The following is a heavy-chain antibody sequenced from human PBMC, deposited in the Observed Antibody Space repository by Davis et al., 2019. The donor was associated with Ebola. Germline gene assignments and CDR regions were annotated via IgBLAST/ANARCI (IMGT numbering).Heavy chain of an antibody. CDR2: IKADGSAK. CDR1: GFTFSSSW. CDR3: ARWASVGY. J-gene: IGHJ4*02. D-gene: IGHD1-26*01. Sequence: GESLKISCAASGFTFSSSWMTWVRQAPEKGLEWVATIKADGSAKYYVDFVKGRFTISRDNVKNSLYLQMDSLRAEDTAVYYCARWASVGYWGQRTLVTVSS. V-gene: IGHV3-7*01.